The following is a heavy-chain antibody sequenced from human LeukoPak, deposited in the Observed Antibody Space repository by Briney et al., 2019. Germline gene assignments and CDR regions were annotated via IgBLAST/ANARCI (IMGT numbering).Heavy chain of an antibody. Sequence: GGSLRLSCAASGFVFSNYAMSWVRQAPGRGLEWVSTISGRADSTYSADSVRGRFTIHRDSYKNTLSLQMDSLRAEDTAVYYCARSPLIRESYGDKIVKFDYWGQGTLVTASS. J-gene: IGHJ4*02. V-gene: IGHV3-23*01. CDR2: ISGRADST. CDR3: ARSPLIRESYGDKIVKFDY. D-gene: IGHD4-17*01. CDR1: GFVFSNYA.